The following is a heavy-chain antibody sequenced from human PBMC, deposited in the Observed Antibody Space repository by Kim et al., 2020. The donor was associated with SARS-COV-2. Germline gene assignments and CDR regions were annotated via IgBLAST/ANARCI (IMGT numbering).Heavy chain of an antibody. D-gene: IGHD3-10*01. CDR2: NQ. Sequence: NQFNAQSVKARFTSTRDHSKNTLYLQMNSLRAEDTAVYYCANLWFGELFDYWGQGTLVTVSS. J-gene: IGHJ4*02. CDR3: ANLWFGELFDY. V-gene: IGHV3-30*02.